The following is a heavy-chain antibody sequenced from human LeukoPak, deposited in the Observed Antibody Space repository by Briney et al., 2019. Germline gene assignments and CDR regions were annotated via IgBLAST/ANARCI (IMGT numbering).Heavy chain of an antibody. V-gene: IGHV3-48*01. Sequence: GGSLRLSCAASGFTFSSYSMNWVRQAPGKGLEWVSYISSSSSTIYYADSVKGRFTISRDNAKNSLYPQMNSLRAEDTAVYYCARGLGVVPIPLGLDVWGKGTTVTVSS. D-gene: IGHD5-18*01. CDR3: ARGLGVVPIPLGLDV. CDR1: GFTFSSYS. CDR2: ISSSSSTI. J-gene: IGHJ6*04.